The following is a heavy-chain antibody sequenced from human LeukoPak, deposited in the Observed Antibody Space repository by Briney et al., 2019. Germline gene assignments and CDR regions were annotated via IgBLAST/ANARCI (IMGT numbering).Heavy chain of an antibody. V-gene: IGHV4-34*01. CDR3: ARVYYGSGNYYNSY. D-gene: IGHD3-10*01. Sequence: GEINHSGSTNYNPSLKSRVTISVDTSKNQFSLKLSSVTAADTAVYYCARVYYGSGNYYNSYWGQGTLVTVS. CDR2: INHSGST. J-gene: IGHJ4*02.